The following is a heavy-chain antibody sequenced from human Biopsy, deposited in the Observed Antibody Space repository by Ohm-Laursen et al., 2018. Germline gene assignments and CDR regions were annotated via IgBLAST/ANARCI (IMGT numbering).Heavy chain of an antibody. D-gene: IGHD5/OR15-5a*01. CDR1: GYDFLDFH. CDR2: INPHTGVT. V-gene: IGHV1-2*05. Sequence: SSVKVSCKASGYDFLDFHIHWVRQVPGQGLEWIGHINPHTGVTKYAQKFLDRITMTGDTSISTAYVDLSRLTSADTGIYYCARPSGGVSTIGFDPWGQGTLVIVSS. J-gene: IGHJ5*02. CDR3: ARPSGGVSTIGFDP.